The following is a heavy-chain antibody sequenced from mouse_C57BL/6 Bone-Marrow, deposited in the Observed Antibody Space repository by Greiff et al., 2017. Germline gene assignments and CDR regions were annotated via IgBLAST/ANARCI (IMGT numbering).Heavy chain of an antibody. D-gene: IGHD2-4*01. Sequence: EVKLVESGPGLVKPSQSLSLTCSVTGYSITSGYYWNWIRQFPGNKLEWMGYISYDGSNNYNPSLKNRISITRDTSKNQFFLKLNSVTTEDTATYYCAPYYDYDGLAYWGQGTLVTVSA. CDR3: APYYDYDGLAY. CDR2: ISYDGSN. CDR1: GYSITSGYY. J-gene: IGHJ3*01. V-gene: IGHV3-6*01.